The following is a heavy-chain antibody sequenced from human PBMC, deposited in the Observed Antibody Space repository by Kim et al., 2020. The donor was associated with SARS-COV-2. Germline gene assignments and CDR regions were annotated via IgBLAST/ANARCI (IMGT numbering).Heavy chain of an antibody. J-gene: IGHJ4*02. V-gene: IGHV3-23*01. CDR3: AKGGKDIVVVVAATNLYYFDY. CDR1: GFTFSSYA. CDR2: ISGSGGST. Sequence: GGSLRLSCAASGFTFSSYAMSWVRQAPGKGLEWVSAISGSGGSTYYADSVKGRFTISRDNSKNTLYLQMNSLRAEDTAVYYCAKGGKDIVVVVAATNLYYFDYWGQGTLVTVSS. D-gene: IGHD2-15*01.